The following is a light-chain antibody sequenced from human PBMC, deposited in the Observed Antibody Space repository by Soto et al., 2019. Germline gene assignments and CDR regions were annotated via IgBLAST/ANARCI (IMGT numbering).Light chain of an antibody. V-gene: IGKV4-1*01. CDR2: WAS. J-gene: IGKJ1*01. CDR1: QSVLYSSNNKNY. CDR3: RQYLSFPWT. Sequence: DIVMTQSPDSLAVSLGERATINCKSSQSVLYSSNNKNYLAWYQQGPGQPPNLLIYWASTRESGVPDRFSGSGSGTDFTLTISSRQAEDVAIYYCRQYLSFPWTFGQGTKMEIK.